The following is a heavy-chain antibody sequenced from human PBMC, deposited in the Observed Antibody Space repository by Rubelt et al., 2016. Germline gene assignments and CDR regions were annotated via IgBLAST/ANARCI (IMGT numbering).Heavy chain of an antibody. CDR2: ISSDGSNS. CDR3: ARGESAYCGGDCYPFDY. Sequence: QVQLVESGGGVVQPGRSLRLSCAASGFIFSSYGMHWVRQAPGQGLEWVAVISSDGSNSYYADSVKGRFTIPRENSRNTLYIQMNSRRHEGTAVDYCARGESAYCGGDCYPFDYWGQGTLVTVSS. V-gene: IGHV3-30*03. D-gene: IGHD2-21*02. CDR1: GFIFSSYG. J-gene: IGHJ4*02.